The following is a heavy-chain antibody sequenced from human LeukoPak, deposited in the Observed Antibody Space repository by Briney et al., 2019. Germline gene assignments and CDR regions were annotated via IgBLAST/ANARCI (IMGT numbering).Heavy chain of an antibody. CDR3: ARVVRAYQISYFDY. J-gene: IGHJ4*02. V-gene: IGHV3-53*01. CDR2: IYSGGST. D-gene: IGHD3-10*01. CDR1: GFTVSSNY. Sequence: GGSLRLSCAASGFTVSSNYMSWVRQAPGKGLEWVSVIYSGGSTYYADSVKGRFTISRDNSKNTLYLQMNSLRAEDTAVYYCARVVRAYQISYFDYWGQGTLVTVSS.